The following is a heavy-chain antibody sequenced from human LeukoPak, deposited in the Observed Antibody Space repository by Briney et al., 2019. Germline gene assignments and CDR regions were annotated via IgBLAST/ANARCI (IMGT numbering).Heavy chain of an antibody. V-gene: IGHV4-61*02. CDR2: IYTSGST. Sequence: SETLSLTCTVSGGSISSGTYYWSWIRQPAGKGLEWIGRIYTSGSTNYNPSLKSRVTMSVDTSKNQFSLKLSSVTAADTAVYYCARDTYYYDSSGYWADYWGQGTLVTVSS. D-gene: IGHD3-22*01. J-gene: IGHJ4*02. CDR1: GGSISSGTYY. CDR3: ARDTYYYDSSGYWADY.